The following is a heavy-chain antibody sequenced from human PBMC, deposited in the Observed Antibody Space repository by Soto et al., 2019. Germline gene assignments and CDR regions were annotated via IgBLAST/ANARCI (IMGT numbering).Heavy chain of an antibody. J-gene: IGHJ3*02. Sequence: SVKVSCKASGGSFSNHAINWVRQAPGQGLEWMGRIIPIFSTTNYAQKFQGRVTFTADESTVTAYMELSSLKHDDTAKYYCAREVAADGTFRQDVFDIWGQGTMVIVSS. CDR3: AREVAADGTFRQDVFDI. V-gene: IGHV1-69*13. D-gene: IGHD6-13*01. CDR1: GGSFSNHA. CDR2: IIPIFSTT.